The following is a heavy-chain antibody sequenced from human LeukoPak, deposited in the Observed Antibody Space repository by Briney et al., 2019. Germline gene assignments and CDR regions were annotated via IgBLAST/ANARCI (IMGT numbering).Heavy chain of an antibody. D-gene: IGHD4-17*01. CDR3: AKDEGFGDFVGWLDH. J-gene: IGHJ5*02. V-gene: IGHV3-30*18. CDR1: GFTFRSYA. CDR2: ISHDGTKK. Sequence: PGGSLRLSCEASGFTFRSYAMHWVRQAPGKGLEWVALISHDGTKKYNADSVKGRFAISRDNSKNTLYLQMDSLRAEDTAVYYCAKDEGFGDFVGWLDHWGQGTLVTVSS.